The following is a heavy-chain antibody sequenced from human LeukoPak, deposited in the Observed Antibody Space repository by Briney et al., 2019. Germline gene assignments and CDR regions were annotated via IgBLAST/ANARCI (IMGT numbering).Heavy chain of an antibody. J-gene: IGHJ4*02. Sequence: GGSLRLSCAVSGSTFSSYGMSWVRQAPGKGLEWVSAISDSGSDTYYADSVKGRFTISKDNSKNTLYLRMNSLRADDTAVYYCAKRVPYSSSSVYFDYWGQGTLVTVSS. D-gene: IGHD6-6*01. V-gene: IGHV3-23*01. CDR3: AKRVPYSSSSVYFDY. CDR2: ISDSGSDT. CDR1: GSTFSSYG.